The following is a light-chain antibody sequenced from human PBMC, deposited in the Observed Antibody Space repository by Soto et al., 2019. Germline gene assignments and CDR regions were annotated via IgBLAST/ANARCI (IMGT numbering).Light chain of an antibody. CDR2: KAS. J-gene: IGKJ1*01. Sequence: DFQMTQSPSTLSASVGDRVTITCLASQTISSWLAWYQQKPGKAPKLLIYKASTLKSGVPSRFSGSGSGTEFTLTISSLQPDDFATYYCQHYNSYSEAFGQGTKVDIK. V-gene: IGKV1-5*03. CDR3: QHYNSYSEA. CDR1: QTISSW.